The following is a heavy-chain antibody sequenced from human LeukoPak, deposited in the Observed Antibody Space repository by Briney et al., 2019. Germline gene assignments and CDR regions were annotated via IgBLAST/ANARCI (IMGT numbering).Heavy chain of an antibody. D-gene: IGHD3-22*01. V-gene: IGHV4-34*01. CDR1: GGSFSGYY. J-gene: IGHJ4*02. Sequence: SETLSLTCAVYGGSFSGYYWSWIRQPPGKGLEWIGEINHSGSTNYNPSLKSRVTISVDTSKIQFSLKLSSVTAADTAVYYCARALSGYYSSNFDYWGQGTLVTVSS. CDR2: INHSGST. CDR3: ARALSGYYSSNFDY.